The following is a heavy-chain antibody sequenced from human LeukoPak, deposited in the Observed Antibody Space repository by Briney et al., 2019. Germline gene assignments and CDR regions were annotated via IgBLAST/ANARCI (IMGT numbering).Heavy chain of an antibody. Sequence: SVKVSCKASGGTFSSYAISWVRQASGPWLEWMGGIIPIFGTANYAQQFQGRVTISADESTSTAYMELRSMRSEDTAVYYCARGRYSYYDSSGYYYGAFDIWGQGTMVTVSS. V-gene: IGHV1-69*13. CDR3: ARGRYSYYDSSGYYYGAFDI. CDR1: GGTFSSYA. J-gene: IGHJ3*02. CDR2: IIPIFGTA. D-gene: IGHD3-22*01.